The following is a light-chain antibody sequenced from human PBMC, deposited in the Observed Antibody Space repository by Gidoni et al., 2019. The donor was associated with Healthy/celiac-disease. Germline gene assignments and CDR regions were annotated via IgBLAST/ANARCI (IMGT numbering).Light chain of an antibody. J-gene: IGKJ2*01. CDR3: QQSYSTPRT. Sequence: DIQMTQSPPSLSASVGDRVTITCRASQSISSYLNWYQQKPGKAPKLLIYAASSLQRGVPSRFSGSGSGTDFTLTISSLQPEDFATYYCQQSYSTPRTFGQGTKLEIK. V-gene: IGKV1-39*01. CDR2: AAS. CDR1: QSISSY.